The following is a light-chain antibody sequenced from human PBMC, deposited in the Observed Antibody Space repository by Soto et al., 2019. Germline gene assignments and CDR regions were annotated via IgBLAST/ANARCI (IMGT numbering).Light chain of an antibody. CDR3: YHYGSSLYT. Sequence: EIVLTQSPGTLSLSPGERATLSCRASQSVSSSYLAWYQQKPGQAPRLLIYGASSSATAIPYRFSGSGSATEFTPTTTTLEPEDLAVSYCYHYGSSLYTLGKGNKLEIK. CDR1: QSVSSSY. V-gene: IGKV3-20*01. J-gene: IGKJ2*01. CDR2: GAS.